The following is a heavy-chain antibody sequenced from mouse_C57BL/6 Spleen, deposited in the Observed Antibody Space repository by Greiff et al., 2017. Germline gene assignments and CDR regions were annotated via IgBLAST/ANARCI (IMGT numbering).Heavy chain of an antibody. V-gene: IGHV1-64*01. J-gene: IGHJ2*01. CDR2: IHPNSGST. CDR3: ARYGSSYYFDY. Sequence: QVQLKESGAELVKPGASVKLSCKASGYTFTSYWMHWVKQRPGQGLEWIGMIHPNSGSTNYNEKFKSKATLTVDKSSSTAYMQLSSLTSEDSAVYYCARYGSSYYFDYWGQGTTLTVAS. CDR1: GYTFTSYW. D-gene: IGHD1-1*01.